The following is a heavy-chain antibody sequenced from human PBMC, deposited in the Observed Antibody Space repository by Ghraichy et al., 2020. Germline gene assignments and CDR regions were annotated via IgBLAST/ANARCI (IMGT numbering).Heavy chain of an antibody. J-gene: IGHJ4*02. V-gene: IGHV1-8*01. CDR1: GYTFTSYD. Sequence: ASVNVSCKASGYTFTSYDINWVRQATGQGLEWMGWMNPNSGNTGYAQKFQGRVTMTRNTSISTAYMELSSLRSEDTAVYYCARGRRGGTIFGVVITTSVRYYFDYWGQGTLVTVSS. CDR2: MNPNSGNT. CDR3: ARGRRGGTIFGVVITTSVRYYFDY. D-gene: IGHD3-3*01.